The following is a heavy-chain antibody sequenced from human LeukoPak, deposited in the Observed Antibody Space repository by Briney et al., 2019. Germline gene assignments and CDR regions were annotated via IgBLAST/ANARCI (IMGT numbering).Heavy chain of an antibody. CDR3: AKAERGYSYGDLDY. J-gene: IGHJ4*02. CDR1: GFTFSSYA. D-gene: IGHD5-18*01. Sequence: GRSLRLSCAASGFTFSSYAMHWVRQTPGKGLEWVSAISGSGSSTYYADSVKGRFTISRDNSRNTLYLQMNSLRAEDTAVYYCAKAERGYSYGDLDYWGQGTLVTVSS. CDR2: ISGSGSST. V-gene: IGHV3-23*01.